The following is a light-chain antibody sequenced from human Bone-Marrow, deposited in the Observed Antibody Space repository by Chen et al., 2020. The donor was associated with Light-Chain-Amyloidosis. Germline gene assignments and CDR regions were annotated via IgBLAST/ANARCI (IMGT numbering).Light chain of an antibody. J-gene: IGLJ2*01. Sequence: SYKLTQPHSVSMSPGQTARITCSGDDLPTKYAYGYQQKPGQAPVLVIHRDTERTWGISEAFSGSSSGTTAKFIISGVQAEDVADYHCQSADSSGTYAVIFPGGTKLTVL. CDR2: RDT. V-gene: IGLV3-25*03. CDR3: QSADSSGTYAVI. CDR1: DLPTKY.